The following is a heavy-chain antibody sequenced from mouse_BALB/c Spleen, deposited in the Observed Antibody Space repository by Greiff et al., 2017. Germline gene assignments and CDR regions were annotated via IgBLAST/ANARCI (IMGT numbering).Heavy chain of an antibody. D-gene: IGHD2-2*01. V-gene: IGHV1-9*01. J-gene: IGHJ3*01. Sequence: QVQLQQSGAELMKPGASVKISCKATGYTFSSYWIEWVKQRPGHGLEWIGEILPGSGSTNYNEKFKGKATFTADTSSTPAYMQLSSLTSEDSAVYYCARGGGYDATWFAYWGQGTRVTVSA. CDR3: ARGGGYDATWFAY. CDR2: ILPGSGST. CDR1: GYTFSSYW.